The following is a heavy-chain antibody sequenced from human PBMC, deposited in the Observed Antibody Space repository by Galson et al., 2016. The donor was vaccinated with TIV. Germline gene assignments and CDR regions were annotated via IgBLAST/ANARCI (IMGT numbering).Heavy chain of an antibody. V-gene: IGHV1-18*01. J-gene: IGHJ2*01. D-gene: IGHD5-18*01. Sequence: SVKVSCKASGYTFTDYAISWVRQAPGQGLEWMGWINSYNGDTDFAQRFQGRVTITTDTSTSTIYMELRNLRSDDTAVYYCARSGYIYGLGVLPSSFWYLGLWGRGTLVTVSS. CDR2: INSYNGDT. CDR1: GYTFTDYA. CDR3: ARSGYIYGLGVLPSSFWYLGL.